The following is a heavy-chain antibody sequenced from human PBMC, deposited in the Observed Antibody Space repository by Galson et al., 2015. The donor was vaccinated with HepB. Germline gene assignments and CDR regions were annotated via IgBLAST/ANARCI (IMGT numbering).Heavy chain of an antibody. CDR2: IYPDDSDT. CDR1: GYSFTNYW. CDR3: ARSGTGTSRCPDY. V-gene: IGHV5-51*01. Sequence: QSGAEVKKPGESLKISCKGSGYSFTNYWIAWVRQMPGEGLEWMGGIYPDDSDTRYSPAFQGQVTISADKYTRTAYLQWSSLKVSDTAMYYCARSGTGTSRCPDYWGQGALVTVSS. D-gene: IGHD1-1*01. J-gene: IGHJ4*02.